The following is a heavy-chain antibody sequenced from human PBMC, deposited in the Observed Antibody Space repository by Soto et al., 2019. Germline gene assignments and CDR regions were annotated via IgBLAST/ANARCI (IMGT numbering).Heavy chain of an antibody. CDR3: AQTWGSYREVFDY. V-gene: IGHV3-23*01. J-gene: IGHJ4*01. CDR2: ISGIGGGGST. CDR1: GFTFSSHL. Sequence: GSLRLSCAASGFTFSSHLMHWVRQAPGQGLEWVSGISGIGGGGSTFYTDPVKGRFTISRDNSKNTLYLQMSSLRVEDTAIYYCAQTWGSYREVFDYWGHGTLVTVSS. D-gene: IGHD3-16*02.